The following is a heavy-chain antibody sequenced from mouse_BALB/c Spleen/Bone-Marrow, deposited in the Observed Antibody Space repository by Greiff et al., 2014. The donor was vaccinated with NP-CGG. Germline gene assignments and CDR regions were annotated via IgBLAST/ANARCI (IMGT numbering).Heavy chain of an antibody. Sequence: VQLKESGPGLVKPSQSLSLTCTVTGYSITSDYAWNWIRQFPGNKLEWMGYISYSGSSSYNPSLESRISITRDTSKTQFFLQLHSGTTEDTATYYCARYDYDVGYFDYWGQGTTLTVSS. CDR1: GYSITSDYA. V-gene: IGHV3-2*02. D-gene: IGHD2-4*01. J-gene: IGHJ2*01. CDR2: ISYSGSS. CDR3: ARYDYDVGYFDY.